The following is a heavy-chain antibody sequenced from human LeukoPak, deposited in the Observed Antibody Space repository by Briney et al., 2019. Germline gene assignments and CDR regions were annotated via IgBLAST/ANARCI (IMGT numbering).Heavy chain of an antibody. CDR1: GFIFSSYA. J-gene: IGHJ4*02. Sequence: GGSLRLSRAASGFIFSSYAMGWVRQVPGKGLEWVSAISGSSSDTYYADSVKGRFTISRDNSKSTLYLQMNSLRAEDTAVYNCAKDLGGEGGSGFPGYWGLGTLVTVSS. CDR3: AKDLGGEGGSGFPGY. CDR2: ISGSSSDT. D-gene: IGHD3-10*01. V-gene: IGHV3-23*01.